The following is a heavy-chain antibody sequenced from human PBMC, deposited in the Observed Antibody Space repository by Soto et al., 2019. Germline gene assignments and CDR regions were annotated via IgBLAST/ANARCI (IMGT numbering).Heavy chain of an antibody. CDR3: ARRIVGASAFDF. D-gene: IGHD1-26*01. Sequence: QVQLQESGPGLVRPSETLSLTCSVSGSSVNSGNYYWSWVRQPPGKGLEWIGYVYKSGSANYNPSLKSRRTISVDTATNEFSLNLRSVTAADTAVYYCARRIVGASAFDFWGQGTLVRVSS. J-gene: IGHJ4*02. V-gene: IGHV4-61*01. CDR1: GSSVNSGNYY. CDR2: VYKSGSA.